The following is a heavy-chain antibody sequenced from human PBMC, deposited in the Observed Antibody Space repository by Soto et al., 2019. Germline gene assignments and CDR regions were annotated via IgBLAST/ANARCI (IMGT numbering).Heavy chain of an antibody. J-gene: IGHJ5*01. CDR1: GYNFTAFW. CDR3: ARVHKNWFDS. CDR2: IDPSDSYT. Sequence: GESLKISCKASGYNFTAFWIHWVRQMPGKGLEWLGKIDPSDSYTNYSPSFEGHVTISTDNSITTAYLQWSSLRASDTALYFCARVHKNWFDSWDHGTMVTVSS. V-gene: IGHV5-10-1*01.